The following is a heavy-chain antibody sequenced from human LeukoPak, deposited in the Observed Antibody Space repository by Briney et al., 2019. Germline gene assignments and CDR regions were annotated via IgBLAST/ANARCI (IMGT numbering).Heavy chain of an antibody. CDR3: ARRSTVVVPAAPFDY. CDR2: INHSGST. D-gene: IGHD2-2*01. J-gene: IGHJ4*02. Sequence: SETPSLTCAVYGGSFSGYYWSWIRQPPGKGLEWIGEINHSGSTNYNPSLKSRVTISVDTSKNQFSLKLSSVTAADTAVYYCARRSTVVVPAAPFDYWGQGTLVTVSS. CDR1: GGSFSGYY. V-gene: IGHV4-34*01.